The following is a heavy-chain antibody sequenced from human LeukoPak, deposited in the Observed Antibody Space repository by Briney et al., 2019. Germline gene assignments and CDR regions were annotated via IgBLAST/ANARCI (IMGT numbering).Heavy chain of an antibody. J-gene: IGHJ4*02. D-gene: IGHD4-23*01. CDR3: ASGTTVVARY. V-gene: IGHV3-53*04. CDR1: GFTFSDYY. Sequence: PGGSLRLSCAASGFTFSDYYMSWIRQAPGKGLEWVSLISSGGSTFYADSVKGRFAISRYNSKNTLYLQMNSLIAEDTAVYYCASGTTVVARYWGQGTLVTVSS. CDR2: ISSGGST.